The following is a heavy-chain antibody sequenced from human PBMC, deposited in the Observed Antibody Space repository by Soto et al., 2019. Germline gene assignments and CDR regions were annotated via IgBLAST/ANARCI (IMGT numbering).Heavy chain of an antibody. CDR1: GFTFSSYS. CDR3: AREWVVAASSGYYYYYYGMDV. Sequence: GGSLRLSCAASGFTFSSYSMNWVRQAPGKGLEWVSSISSSSSYIYYADSVKGRFTISRDNAKNSLYLQMNSLRAEDTAVYYCAREWVVAASSGYYYYYYGMDVWGQGTTVTVSS. V-gene: IGHV3-21*01. D-gene: IGHD2-15*01. CDR2: ISSSSSYI. J-gene: IGHJ6*02.